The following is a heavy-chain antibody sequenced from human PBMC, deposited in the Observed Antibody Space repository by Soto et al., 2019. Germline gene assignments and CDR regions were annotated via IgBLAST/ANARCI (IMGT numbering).Heavy chain of an antibody. CDR1: GFSLSTSGVS. V-gene: IGHV2-5*01. CDR2: IYCNDDK. D-gene: IGHD6-25*01. J-gene: IGHJ4*02. Sequence: QITLKETGPTLVKPTQTLTLTCTFSGFSLSTSGVSVGWIRQPPGKAPEWLAFIYCNDDKRYSPSLKSRLTISKDTSKKPVVLTMTTLDPVDPATYYCAHRVGSRGSLDNWSPGSLVTVSS. CDR3: AHRVGSRGSLDN.